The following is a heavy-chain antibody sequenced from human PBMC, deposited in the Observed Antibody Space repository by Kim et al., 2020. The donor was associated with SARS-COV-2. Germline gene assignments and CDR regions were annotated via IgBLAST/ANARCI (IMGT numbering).Heavy chain of an antibody. V-gene: IGHV6-1*01. J-gene: IGHJ5*02. D-gene: IGHD3-3*01. Sequence: AVSVKSRITINPDTSKNQLSLQLNSVTPEDTAVYYCARGGLRFLNVGFDPWGQGTLFTVSS. CDR3: ARGGLRFLNVGFDP.